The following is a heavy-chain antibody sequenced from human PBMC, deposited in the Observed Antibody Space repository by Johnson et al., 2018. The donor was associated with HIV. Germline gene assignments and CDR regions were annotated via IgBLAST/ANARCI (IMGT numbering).Heavy chain of an antibody. V-gene: IGHV3-23*04. CDR2: ISGSGGSK. CDR1: GFTFDDYA. D-gene: IGHD3-22*01. J-gene: IGHJ3*02. CDR3: AKVRYYDRDAFDI. Sequence: VQLVESGGGLVQPGRSLRLSCAASGFTFDDYAMHWVRQAPGKGLEWVSGISGSGGSKYYADSAKGRFTISRDNSKNTLYLQMNSLRAEDTAVHYCAKVRYYDRDAFDIWGPGTLVTVSP.